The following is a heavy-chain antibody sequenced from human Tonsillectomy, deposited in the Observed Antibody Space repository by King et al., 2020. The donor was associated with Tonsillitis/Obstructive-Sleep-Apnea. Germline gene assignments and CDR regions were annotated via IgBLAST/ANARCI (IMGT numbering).Heavy chain of an antibody. CDR1: GFTFSSYG. V-gene: IGHV3-33*01. D-gene: IGHD5-12*01. CDR3: ARDYEGDYFDY. CDR2: IWYDGSNK. Sequence: VQLVESGGGVVQPGRSLRLSCAASGFTFSSYGMHWVRQAPGKGLEWLAVIWYDGSNKYYADSWKGRFTISRDNSKNTLYLQMNSLRAEDTAVYYCARDYEGDYFDYWGQGTLVTVSS. J-gene: IGHJ4*02.